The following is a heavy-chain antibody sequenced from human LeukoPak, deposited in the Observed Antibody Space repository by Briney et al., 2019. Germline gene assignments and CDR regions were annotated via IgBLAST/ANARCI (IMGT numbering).Heavy chain of an antibody. CDR1: GFTFSSYG. J-gene: IGHJ4*02. Sequence: GGSLRLSCAASGFTFSSYGMHWVRQAPGKGLEWVAVISYDGSNKYYADSVKGRFTISRDNSKNTLYLQMNSLRAEDTAVYYCARDLKIVGATHFDYWGQGTLVTVSS. D-gene: IGHD1-26*01. CDR2: ISYDGSNK. V-gene: IGHV3-30*03. CDR3: ARDLKIVGATHFDY.